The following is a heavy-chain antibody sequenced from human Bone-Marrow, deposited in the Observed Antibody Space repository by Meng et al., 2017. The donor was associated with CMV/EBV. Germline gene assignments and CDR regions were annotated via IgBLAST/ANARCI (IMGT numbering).Heavy chain of an antibody. Sequence: GESLKISCAASGFTFSSYAMHWVRQAPGKGLEWVAVISYDGSNKYYADSVKGRFTISRDNSKNTLYLQMNSLRAEDTAVYYCAREPFNCSSTSCAHYYGMDVWGQGTTVTVSS. D-gene: IGHD2-2*01. CDR1: GFTFSSYA. CDR3: AREPFNCSSTSCAHYYGMDV. V-gene: IGHV3-30*04. CDR2: ISYDGSNK. J-gene: IGHJ6*02.